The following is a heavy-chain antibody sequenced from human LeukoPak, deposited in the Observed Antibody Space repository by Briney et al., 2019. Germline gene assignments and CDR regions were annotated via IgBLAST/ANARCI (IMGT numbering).Heavy chain of an antibody. Sequence: GASVKVSCKASGYTFIGYYVHWVRQAPGQGLEWMGWVNSNSGGTDYAQKFQGRITMTRETSISTAYMELNSLRSDDTAVYYCARGDMVRGLYYMDVWGRGTTVTVSS. J-gene: IGHJ6*03. V-gene: IGHV1-2*02. CDR3: ARGDMVRGLYYMDV. D-gene: IGHD3-10*01. CDR2: VNSNSGGT. CDR1: GYTFIGYY.